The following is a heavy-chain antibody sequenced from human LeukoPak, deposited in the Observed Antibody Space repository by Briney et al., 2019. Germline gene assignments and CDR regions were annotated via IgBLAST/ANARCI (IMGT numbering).Heavy chain of an antibody. Sequence: SETLSLTCAVYGGSFSSYYWGWIRQPPGEGLEWIGSIYSGGSTYYKPSLKSRITISVDTSKNHFSLKLSSVTAADTAVYYCARHGQSTEYSSSNYYYAMDAWGQGTTVTVSS. J-gene: IGHJ6*02. V-gene: IGHV4-39*01. CDR3: ARHGQSTEYSSSNYYYAMDA. D-gene: IGHD6-6*01. CDR1: GGSFSSYY. CDR2: IYSGGST.